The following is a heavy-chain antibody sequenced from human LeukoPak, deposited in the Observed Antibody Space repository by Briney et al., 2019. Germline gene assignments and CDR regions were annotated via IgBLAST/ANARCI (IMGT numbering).Heavy chain of an antibody. V-gene: IGHV3-23*01. J-gene: IGHJ4*02. CDR2: ISGGGGST. CDR1: GFTFSSYG. CDR3: AKARYCSSTSCFSRGFDY. Sequence: GGTLRLSCAASGFTFSSYGMSWVRQAPGEGLEWVSAISGGGGSTYYADSVKGRFTISRDNSKNTLYLQMNSLRAEDTAVYYCAKARYCSSTSCFSRGFDYWGQGTLVTVSS. D-gene: IGHD2-2*01.